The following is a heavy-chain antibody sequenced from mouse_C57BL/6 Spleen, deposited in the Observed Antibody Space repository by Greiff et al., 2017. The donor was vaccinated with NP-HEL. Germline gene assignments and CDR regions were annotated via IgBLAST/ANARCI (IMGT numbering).Heavy chain of an antibody. CDR2: ISSGSSTI. J-gene: IGHJ1*03. CDR1: GFTFSDYG. CDR3: ARTTIVTTVPRYWYFDV. D-gene: IGHD2-5*01. Sequence: EVQLQESGGGLVKPGGSLKLSCAASGFTFSDYGMHWVRQAPEKGLEWVAYISSGSSTIYYADTVKGRFTISRDNAKNTLFLQMTSLRSEDTAMYYCARTTIVTTVPRYWYFDVWGTGTTVTVSS. V-gene: IGHV5-17*01.